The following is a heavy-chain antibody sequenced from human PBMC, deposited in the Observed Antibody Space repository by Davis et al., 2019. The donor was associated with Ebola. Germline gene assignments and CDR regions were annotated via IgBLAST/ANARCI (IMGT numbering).Heavy chain of an antibody. Sequence: GGSLRLSCAASGFTFSSYGMHWVRQAPGKGLEWVAVISYDGSNKYYADSVRGRFTISRDNSKDMLYLDMSSLRAEDTGIYFCAKAGNYYYASGSSGWFDPWGQGTLVTVSS. CDR1: GFTFSSYG. D-gene: IGHD3-10*01. CDR3: AKAGNYYYASGSSGWFDP. CDR2: ISYDGSNK. J-gene: IGHJ5*02. V-gene: IGHV3-33*08.